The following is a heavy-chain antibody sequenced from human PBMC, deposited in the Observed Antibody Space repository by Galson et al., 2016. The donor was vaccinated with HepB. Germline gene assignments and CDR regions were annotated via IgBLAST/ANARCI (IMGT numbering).Heavy chain of an antibody. D-gene: IGHD3-3*01. Sequence: SVKVSCKASGYSFSSYGISWVRQAPGQGLVWLGWISTFNGYTEYAQKLQGRVTMTTDTSTSTAYMELRSLRSDDTAVYYCARDGLRFLEWLRDGMDVWGQGTTVTVSS. CDR3: ARDGLRFLEWLRDGMDV. CDR1: GYSFSSYG. J-gene: IGHJ6*02. V-gene: IGHV1-18*01. CDR2: ISTFNGYT.